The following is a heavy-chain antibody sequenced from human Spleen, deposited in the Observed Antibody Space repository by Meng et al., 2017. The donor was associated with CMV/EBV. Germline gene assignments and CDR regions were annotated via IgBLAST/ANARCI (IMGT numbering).Heavy chain of an antibody. D-gene: IGHD3-10*01. J-gene: IGHJ4*02. CDR2: VYHGGTT. V-gene: IGHV3-66*02. CDR1: GFTVGSNY. CDR3: ARGRYGSELF. Sequence: GASLKISCVASGFTVGSNYLTWVRQAPGKGLAWVSLVYHGGTTKYADSVKGRFTISTDNSENTLHLLMTSLRTEDTATYYCARGRYGSELFWGRGTLVTVSS.